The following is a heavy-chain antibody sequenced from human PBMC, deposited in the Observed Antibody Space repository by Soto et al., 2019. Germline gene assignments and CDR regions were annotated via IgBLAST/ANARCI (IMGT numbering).Heavy chain of an antibody. V-gene: IGHV3-9*01. CDR2: ISWNSGSI. Sequence: SLRLSCAASGFTFDDYAMHWVRQAPGKGLEWVSGISWNSGSIGYADSVKGRFTISRDNAKNSLYLQMNSLRAEDTALYYCAKSGGDTAMAYGMDVWGQGTTVTGSS. D-gene: IGHD5-18*01. CDR1: GFTFDDYA. CDR3: AKSGGDTAMAYGMDV. J-gene: IGHJ6*02.